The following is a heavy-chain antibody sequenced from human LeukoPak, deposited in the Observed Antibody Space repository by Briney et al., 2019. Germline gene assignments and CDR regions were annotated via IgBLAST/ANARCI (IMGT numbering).Heavy chain of an antibody. CDR3: ARRYSGSSGIYYFDY. J-gene: IGHJ4*02. CDR2: ISGSGGST. CDR1: GFTFSSYA. D-gene: IGHD1-26*01. Sequence: GGSLRLSCAASGFTFSSYAMSWVRQAPGKGLEWVSAISGSGGSTYYADSVKGRFTISRDNSKNTLYLQMNSLRAEDTAVYYCARRYSGSSGIYYFDYWGQGTLVTVSS. V-gene: IGHV3-23*01.